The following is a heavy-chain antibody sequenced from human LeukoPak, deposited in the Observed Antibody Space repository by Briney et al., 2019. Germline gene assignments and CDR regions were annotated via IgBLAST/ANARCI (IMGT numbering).Heavy chain of an antibody. CDR1: GFTFGSYG. J-gene: IGHJ4*02. CDR2: ISYDGSNK. D-gene: IGHD3-3*01. V-gene: IGHV3-30*18. Sequence: PGGSLRLSCAASGFTFGSYGMHWVRQAPGKGLEWVAVISYDGSNKYYADSVKGRFTISRDNSKNTLYLQMNSLRAEDTAVYYCAKELRFLEWLSNYYFDYWGQGPLVTVSS. CDR3: AKELRFLEWLSNYYFDY.